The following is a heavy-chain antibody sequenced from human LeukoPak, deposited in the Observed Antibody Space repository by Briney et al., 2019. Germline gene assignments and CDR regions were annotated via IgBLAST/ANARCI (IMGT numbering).Heavy chain of an antibody. Sequence: ASVKVPCKASGYTFTSYGISWVRQAPGQGLEWMGWISAYNGNTNYAQELQGRVTMTTDTSTSTAYMELRSLRSDDTAVYYCARAYGYCSSTSCYNQMRGNYFDYWGQGTLVTVSS. CDR3: ARAYGYCSSTSCYNQMRGNYFDY. D-gene: IGHD2-2*02. J-gene: IGHJ4*02. CDR1: GYTFTSYG. V-gene: IGHV1-18*04. CDR2: ISAYNGNT.